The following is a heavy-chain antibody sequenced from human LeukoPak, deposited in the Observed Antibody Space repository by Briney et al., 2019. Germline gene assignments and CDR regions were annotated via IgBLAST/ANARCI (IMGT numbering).Heavy chain of an antibody. CDR2: ISSSSSYI. J-gene: IGHJ6*04. CDR1: GSTFSSYS. D-gene: IGHD1-26*01. CDR3: ARELSGYYYYGMDV. Sequence: GGSLRLSCAASGSTFSSYSMNWVRQAPGKGLEWVSSISSSSSYIYYADSVKGRFTISRDNAKNSLYLQMNSLRAEDTAVYYCARELSGYYYYGMDVWGKGTTVTVSS. V-gene: IGHV3-21*01.